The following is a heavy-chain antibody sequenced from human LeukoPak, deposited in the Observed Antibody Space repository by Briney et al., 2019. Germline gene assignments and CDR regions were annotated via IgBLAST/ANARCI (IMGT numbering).Heavy chain of an antibody. CDR2: MFSSGSA. Sequence: SETLSLTCTVSGASISSSGYIWGWIRQPPGKGLEWIALMFSSGSAYYNPSLKSRVTISVDTSKNHFSLKLSSVTAADTAVYYCARDRVVVGATNYYYGMAVWGQGTTVTVSS. D-gene: IGHD2-15*01. CDR1: GASISSSGYI. CDR3: ARDRVVVGATNYYYGMAV. V-gene: IGHV4-39*02. J-gene: IGHJ6*02.